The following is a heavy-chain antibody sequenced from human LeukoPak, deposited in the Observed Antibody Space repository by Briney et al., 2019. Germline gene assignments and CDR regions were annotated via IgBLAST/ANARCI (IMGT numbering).Heavy chain of an antibody. J-gene: IGHJ3*02. CDR2: IYYSGST. V-gene: IGHV4-59*01. CDR3: ASIDFWSGYPDAFDI. D-gene: IGHD3-3*01. CDR1: GGSISSYY. Sequence: PSETLSLTCTVSGGSISSYYWSWIRQPPGKGLERIGYIYYSGSTNYNPSLKSRVTISVDTSKNQFSLKLSSVTAADTAVYYCASIDFWSGYPDAFDIWGQGTMVTVSS.